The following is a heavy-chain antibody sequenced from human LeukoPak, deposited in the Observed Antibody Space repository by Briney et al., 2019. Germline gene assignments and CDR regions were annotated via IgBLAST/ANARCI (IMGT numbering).Heavy chain of an antibody. D-gene: IGHD2-15*01. V-gene: IGHV3-9*03. Sequence: GRSLRLSCAASGFTFDDYAMHWVRQAPGKGLEWVSGISWNSGSIGYADSVKGRFTISRDNAKNSLYLQMNSLRAEDMALYYCARVCIGCYLKDYWGQGTLVSVSS. J-gene: IGHJ4*02. CDR1: GFTFDDYA. CDR2: ISWNSGSI. CDR3: ARVCIGCYLKDY.